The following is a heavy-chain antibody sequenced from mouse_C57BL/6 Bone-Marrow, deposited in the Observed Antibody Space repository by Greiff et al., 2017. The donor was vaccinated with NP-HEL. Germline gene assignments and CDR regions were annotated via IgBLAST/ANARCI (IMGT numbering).Heavy chain of an antibody. CDR3: ARERLGYYYGSTPFAY. CDR1: GYAFTNYL. D-gene: IGHD1-1*01. J-gene: IGHJ3*01. CDR2: INPGSGGT. Sequence: VQLVESGAELVRPGTSVKVSCKASGYAFTNYLIEWVKQRPGQGLEWIGVINPGSGGTNYNEKFKGKATLTADKSSSTACMQLSSLTSEDSAVYFCARERLGYYYGSTPFAYWGQGTLVTVSA. V-gene: IGHV1-54*01.